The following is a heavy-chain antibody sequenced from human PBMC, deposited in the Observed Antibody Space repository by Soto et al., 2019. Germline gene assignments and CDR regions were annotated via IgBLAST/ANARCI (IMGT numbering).Heavy chain of an antibody. CDR2: ISYDGSNK. CDR3: ARVLPGGGYPHDYFDY. CDR1: GFTFSSYG. V-gene: IGHV3-30*03. Sequence: GGSLRLSCAASGFTFSSYGMHWVRQAPGKGLEWVAVISYDGSNKYYADSVKGRFTISRDNAKNSLYLQMNSLRADDTAVYYCARVLPGGGYPHDYFDYWGQGTLVTVSS. J-gene: IGHJ4*02. D-gene: IGHD2-15*01.